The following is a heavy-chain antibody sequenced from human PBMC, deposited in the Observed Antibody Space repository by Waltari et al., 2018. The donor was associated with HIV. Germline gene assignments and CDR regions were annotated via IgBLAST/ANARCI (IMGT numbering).Heavy chain of an antibody. J-gene: IGHJ5*02. D-gene: IGHD6-13*01. CDR1: GYTFTSYG. V-gene: IGHV1-18*01. CDR2: ISAYNGNT. CDR3: ARTRKADSSSWYPMEWFDP. Sequence: QVQLVQSGAEVKKPGASVKVSCKASGYTFTSYGISWVRQAPGQGLEWMGWISAYNGNTNYAQKLQGRVTMTTDTSTSTAYMELRSLRSDDTAVYYCARTRKADSSSWYPMEWFDPWGQGTLVTVSS.